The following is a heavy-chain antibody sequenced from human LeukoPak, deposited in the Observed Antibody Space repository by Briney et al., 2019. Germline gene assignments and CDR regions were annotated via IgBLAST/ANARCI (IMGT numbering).Heavy chain of an antibody. V-gene: IGHV3-23*01. CDR1: GFTFSSYA. CDR2: ISGSGGSA. J-gene: IGHJ4*02. Sequence: GGSLRLSCAASGFTFSSYAMSWVRQAPGKGLEWVSAISGSGGSAYYADSVKGRFTISRDNSKNTLYLQMNSLRAEDTAVYYCARTLRGIAAALYWGQGTLVTVSS. CDR3: ARTLRGIAAALY. D-gene: IGHD6-13*01.